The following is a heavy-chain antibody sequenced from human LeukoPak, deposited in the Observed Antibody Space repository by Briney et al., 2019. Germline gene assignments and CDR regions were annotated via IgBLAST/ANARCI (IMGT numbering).Heavy chain of an antibody. J-gene: IGHJ4*02. CDR1: GYSISSGNY. CDR2: SYHRGNA. D-gene: IGHD3-22*01. Sequence: SETLSLTCAVSGYSISSGNYWGWIRQAPGKGLEWIGSSYHRGNAHYKSSLNGRVAISTDTSKNQFSLTLTSVTAADTALYFCVRLLGDSRGYYPRSFYIDSWGQGILVSVSS. V-gene: IGHV4-38-2*01. CDR3: VRLLGDSRGYYPRSFYIDS.